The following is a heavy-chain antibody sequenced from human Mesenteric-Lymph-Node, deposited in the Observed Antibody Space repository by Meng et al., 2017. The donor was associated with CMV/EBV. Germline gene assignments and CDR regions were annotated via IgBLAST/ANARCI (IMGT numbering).Heavy chain of an antibody. Sequence: GESLKISCAVSGFTFSNYAMSWVRQAPGKGLEWVSAISGRGNSSYYADSVTGRFTVSRDNSKNTLYLQMNSLRAEDTAIYYCARDRPDRYCSSTSCYLVYYGMDVWGQGTTVTVSS. CDR2: ISGRGNSS. D-gene: IGHD2-2*01. V-gene: IGHV3-23*01. CDR1: GFTFSNYA. J-gene: IGHJ6*02. CDR3: ARDRPDRYCSSTSCYLVYYGMDV.